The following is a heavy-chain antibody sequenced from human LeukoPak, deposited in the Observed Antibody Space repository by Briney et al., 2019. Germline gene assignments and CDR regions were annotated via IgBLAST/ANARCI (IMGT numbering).Heavy chain of an antibody. Sequence: SETLSLTCAVYGGSFSGYYWGWIRQPPGKGLEWIGNIYYSGSTYYNPSLKSRVTISVDTSKNQFSLKLSSVTAADTAVYYCARLVTEYGDYATYYYYYMDVWGKGTTVTISS. CDR1: GGSFSGYY. D-gene: IGHD4-17*01. CDR3: ARLVTEYGDYATYYYYYMDV. CDR2: IYYSGST. V-gene: IGHV4-34*01. J-gene: IGHJ6*03.